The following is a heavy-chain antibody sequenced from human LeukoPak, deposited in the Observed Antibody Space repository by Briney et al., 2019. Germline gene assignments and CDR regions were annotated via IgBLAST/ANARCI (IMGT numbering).Heavy chain of an antibody. CDR3: ARDSSGGTCAAHWFDA. V-gene: IGHV1-18*01. D-gene: IGHD2-15*01. CDR2: ISAYNGNT. J-gene: IGHJ5*02. CDR1: AYTFASHG. Sequence: ASVKVSCKASAYTFASHGLSWVRQAPGQGLEWMGWISAYNGNTNYAQKFQGRVTMTTDTSTNTAYRELRSLRYDGTAVYYCARDSSGGTCAAHWFDAWDQGTLVTVSS.